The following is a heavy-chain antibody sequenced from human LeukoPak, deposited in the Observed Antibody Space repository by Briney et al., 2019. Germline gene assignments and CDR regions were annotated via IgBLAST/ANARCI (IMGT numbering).Heavy chain of an antibody. CDR1: GFSFSNSA. Sequence: PGGSLRLSCAASGFSFSNSAMHWVRQAPGKGLEWVAVISFDGTNKYYADSVKVRFTVLRYNSKNPLYVQMNSLRGDDTGVYYCASGSSVDCSRTSCPPTDYWGQGTVVTVSS. J-gene: IGHJ4*02. CDR2: ISFDGTNK. CDR3: ASGSSVDCSRTSCPPTDY. D-gene: IGHD2-2*01. V-gene: IGHV3-30-3*01.